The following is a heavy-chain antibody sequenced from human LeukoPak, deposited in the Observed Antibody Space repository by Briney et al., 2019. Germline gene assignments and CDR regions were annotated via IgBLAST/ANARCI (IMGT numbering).Heavy chain of an antibody. CDR2: IYHSGST. Sequence: SETLSLTCAVSGGSISSGGYSWSWIRQPPGKGLEWIGYIYHSGSTYYNPSLKSRVTISVDRSKNQFSLKLSSVTAADTAVYYCARGSRYCSGGSCYSDWFDPWGQGTLVTVSP. J-gene: IGHJ5*02. CDR3: ARGSRYCSGGSCYSDWFDP. V-gene: IGHV4-30-2*01. CDR1: GGSISSGGYS. D-gene: IGHD2-15*01.